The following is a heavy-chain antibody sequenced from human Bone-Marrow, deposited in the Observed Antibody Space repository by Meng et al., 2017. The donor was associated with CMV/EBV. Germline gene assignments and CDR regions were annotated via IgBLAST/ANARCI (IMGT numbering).Heavy chain of an antibody. CDR2: IGASGANT. CDR1: GFTFSSYA. V-gene: IGHV3-23*01. CDR3: ARDSWGFDY. D-gene: IGHD7-27*01. J-gene: IGHJ4*02. Sequence: GGSLRLSCAASGFTFSSYAMSWVRQAPGKGLEWVSLIGASGANTYYADSVKGRFTISRDNSKNTLYLQTNSLRVEDTAVYYCARDSWGFDYWGQGTLVTVSS.